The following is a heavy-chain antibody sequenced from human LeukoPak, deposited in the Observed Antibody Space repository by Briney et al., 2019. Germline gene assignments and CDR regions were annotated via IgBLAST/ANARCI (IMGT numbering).Heavy chain of an antibody. CDR3: AKQMDYGSGSPPDY. CDR1: GFSFRDYG. D-gene: IGHD3-10*01. V-gene: IGHV3-30*02. Sequence: PGGSLRLSCAASGFSFRDYGMHWVRQAPGKGLEWVAFTPYDGSIQVYADSVRGRLSISRDNSKNTLYLQMNSLRAEDTAVYYCAKQMDYGSGSPPDYWGQGTLVTVSS. CDR2: TPYDGSIQ. J-gene: IGHJ4*02.